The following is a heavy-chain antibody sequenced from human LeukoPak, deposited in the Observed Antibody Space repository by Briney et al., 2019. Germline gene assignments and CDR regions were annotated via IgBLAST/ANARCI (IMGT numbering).Heavy chain of an antibody. Sequence: GGSLRLSCAASGFTLSSNWMNWVRQAPGKGLEWVASIKQDGSEKYYVDSVKGRFTISRDKAKNSLYLQMNSLRAEDTAVYYCARGNGFIIDYWGQGTLVTVSS. J-gene: IGHJ4*02. CDR2: IKQDGSEK. V-gene: IGHV3-7*01. CDR1: GFTLSSNW. D-gene: IGHD2-8*01. CDR3: ARGNGFIIDY.